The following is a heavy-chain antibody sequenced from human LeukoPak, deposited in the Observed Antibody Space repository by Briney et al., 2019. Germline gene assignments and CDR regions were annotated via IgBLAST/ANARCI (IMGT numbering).Heavy chain of an antibody. CDR1: GGSISSGDYY. CDR2: IYYSGST. J-gene: IGHJ4*02. CDR3: ARHDSGWFDY. V-gene: IGHV4-30-4*08. Sequence: KPSETLSLTCTVSGGSISSGDYYWTWIRQPPGKGLEWIGYIYYSGSTSYNPSLKSRVTMSVDTSKNQFSLKLNSVTAADTAVYYCARHDSGWFDYWGQGTLVAVSS. D-gene: IGHD6-19*01.